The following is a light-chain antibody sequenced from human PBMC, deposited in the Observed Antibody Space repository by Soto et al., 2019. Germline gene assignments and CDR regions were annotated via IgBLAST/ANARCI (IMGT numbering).Light chain of an antibody. V-gene: IGKV3-20*01. CDR2: DAS. CDR1: QSVSDNY. Sequence: EIVLTQSPGTLSLSPGERATLSCRASQSVSDNYLAWYQQKPGQAPRLLIYDASTRATGIPDRFSGSGSETDFTLTISRLEPEDFAVYYCQQYGRSPRTFGQGTKVDIK. J-gene: IGKJ1*01. CDR3: QQYGRSPRT.